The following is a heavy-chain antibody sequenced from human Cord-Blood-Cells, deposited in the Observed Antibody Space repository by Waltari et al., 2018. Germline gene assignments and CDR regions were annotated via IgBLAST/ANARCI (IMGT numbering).Heavy chain of an antibody. Sequence: QVQLVESGGGVVQPGRSLRLSCAASGFTFSSYAMHWVRQAPGKGLEWVAVISYDGSNKYYADSVKGRFTISRDNSKNTLYLQMNSLRAEDTAVYYCARDRGVVTAIRDFYYYYGMDVWGQGTTVTVSS. D-gene: IGHD2-21*02. CDR1: GFTFSSYA. CDR2: ISYDGSNK. V-gene: IGHV3-30*04. CDR3: ARDRGVVTAIRDFYYYYGMDV. J-gene: IGHJ6*02.